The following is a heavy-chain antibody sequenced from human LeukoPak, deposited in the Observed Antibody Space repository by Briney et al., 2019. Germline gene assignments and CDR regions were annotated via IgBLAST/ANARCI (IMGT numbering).Heavy chain of an antibody. CDR1: GGTFSTFP. CDR2: IIPIFGTA. V-gene: IGHV1-69*05. Sequence: GASVKVSCKASGGTFSTFPISWVRQAPGQGLEWMGGIIPIFGTANYAQKFQGRVTITTDESTSTAYMELSSLRSEDTAVYYCARGYGSYYYFDYWGQGTLVTVSS. D-gene: IGHD1-26*01. CDR3: ARGYGSYYYFDY. J-gene: IGHJ4*02.